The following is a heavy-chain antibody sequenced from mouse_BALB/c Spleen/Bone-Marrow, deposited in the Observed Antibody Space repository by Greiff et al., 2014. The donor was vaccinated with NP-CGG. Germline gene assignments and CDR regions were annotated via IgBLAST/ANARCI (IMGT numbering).Heavy chain of an antibody. CDR2: IDPANGNT. CDR3: APYYYGRWFTY. CDR1: GFNIKDPY. D-gene: IGHD1-1*01. Sequence: EVQLQQSGAELVKPGASVKLSCTASGFNIKDPYMHWVKQRPEQGLEWIGRIDPANGNTKYDPKFQGKATITADSSSNTAYLQLSSLTSEDAAVYSCAPYYYGRWFTYWGQGTLVTVSA. V-gene: IGHV14-3*02. J-gene: IGHJ3*01.